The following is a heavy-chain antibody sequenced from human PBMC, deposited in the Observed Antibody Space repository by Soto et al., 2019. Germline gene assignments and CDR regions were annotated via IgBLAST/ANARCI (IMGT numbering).Heavy chain of an antibody. V-gene: IGHV4-31*03. D-gene: IGHD2-2*01. J-gene: IGHJ3*02. CDR1: GGSISSGGYY. Sequence: PSETLSLTCTVSGGSISSGGYYWSWIRQHPGKGLEWIGYIYYSGSTYYNPSLKSRVTISVDTSKNQFSLKLSSVTAADTAVYYCARGTLLGYCSSTSCYDAFDIWGQGTMVTVSS. CDR2: IYYSGST. CDR3: ARGTLLGYCSSTSCYDAFDI.